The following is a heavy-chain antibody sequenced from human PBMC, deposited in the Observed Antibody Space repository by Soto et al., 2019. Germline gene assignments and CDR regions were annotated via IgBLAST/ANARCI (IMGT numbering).Heavy chain of an antibody. D-gene: IGHD1-26*01. Sequence: QVQLVESGGGVVQPGRSLGLSCTASGFTFSNYAMHWVRQAPGKGLEWVAVVWYDGGNKYYADSVKGRFTISRDNSDNILYLQMNSPRVEDTAVYYCARGGDGRYMYYFDYWGQGTLVTVSS. V-gene: IGHV3-33*01. CDR2: VWYDGGNK. CDR3: ARGGDGRYMYYFDY. J-gene: IGHJ4*02. CDR1: GFTFSNYA.